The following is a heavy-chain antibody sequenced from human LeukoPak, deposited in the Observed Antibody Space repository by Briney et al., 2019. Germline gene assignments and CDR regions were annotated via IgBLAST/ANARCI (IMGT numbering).Heavy chain of an antibody. CDR3: AKDPASITTLPGWFDP. CDR2: ISSSGLRT. CDR1: GFAFGTYA. Sequence: GGSLRLSCAASGFAFGTYAMNWVREAPGKGLDCGSAISSSGLRTYYAASVKGRFTISRDNSNNTLYLRMNDLRAEDTAVYYCAKDPASITTLPGWFDPWGLGTLVTVSS. D-gene: IGHD3-10*01. J-gene: IGHJ5*02. V-gene: IGHV3-23*01.